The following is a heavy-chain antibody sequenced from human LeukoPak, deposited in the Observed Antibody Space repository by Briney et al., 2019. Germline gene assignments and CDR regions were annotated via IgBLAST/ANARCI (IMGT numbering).Heavy chain of an antibody. CDR1: GFTFSSYS. CDR3: ARGGRYAYFLDY. V-gene: IGHV3-48*01. CDR2: ISRGSSTT. J-gene: IGHJ4*02. D-gene: IGHD3-16*01. Sequence: GGSLRLSCAASGFTFSSYSLNWVRQAPGKGLEWVSYISRGSSTTHHADSVKGRFTISRDNAKNLLYLEMNSLRAEDTAVYYCARGGRYAYFLDYWGQGTLVTVSS.